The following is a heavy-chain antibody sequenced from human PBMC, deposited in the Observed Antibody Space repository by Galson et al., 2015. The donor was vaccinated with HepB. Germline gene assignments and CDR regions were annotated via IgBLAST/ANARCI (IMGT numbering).Heavy chain of an antibody. CDR1: GFTFSSYA. J-gene: IGHJ4*02. CDR2: ITTNGIST. Sequence: SLRLSCAASGFTFSSYAMHWVRQAPGKGLEYVSTITTNGISTYYADSVKGRFTISRDNSKNTLYLQMSSLRPEDTAVYYCVTDGADCRSTRCLHYFDYWGQGTLVTVSS. CDR3: VTDGADCRSTRCLHYFDY. V-gene: IGHV3-64D*06. D-gene: IGHD2-2*01.